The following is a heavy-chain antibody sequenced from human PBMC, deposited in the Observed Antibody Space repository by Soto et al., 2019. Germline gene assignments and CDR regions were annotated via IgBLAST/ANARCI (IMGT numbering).Heavy chain of an antibody. V-gene: IGHV3-30*03. CDR2: ISYDGSNK. D-gene: IGHD4-17*01. CDR1: GFTFSSYG. CDR3: ASDDPLTTVTMIDD. Sequence: GSLRLSCAASGFTFSSYGMHWVRQAPGKGLEWVAVISYDGSNKYYADSVKGRFTISRDNSKNTLYLQMNSLRAEDTAVYYCASDDPLTTVTMIDDWGQGTLVTVSS. J-gene: IGHJ4*02.